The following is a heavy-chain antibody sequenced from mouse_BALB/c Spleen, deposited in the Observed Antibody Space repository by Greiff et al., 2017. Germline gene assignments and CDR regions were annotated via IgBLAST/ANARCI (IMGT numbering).Heavy chain of an antibody. CDR2: ISSGGSYT. V-gene: IGHV5-6*01. D-gene: IGHD1-3*01. Sequence: EVQVVESGGDLVKPGGSLKLSCAASGFTFSSYGMSWVRQTPDKRLEWVATISSGGSYTYYPDSVKGRFTISRDNAKNTLYLQMSSLKSEDTAMYYCARHERGKDWYFDVWGAGTTVTVSS. CDR1: GFTFSSYG. J-gene: IGHJ1*01. CDR3: ARHERGKDWYFDV.